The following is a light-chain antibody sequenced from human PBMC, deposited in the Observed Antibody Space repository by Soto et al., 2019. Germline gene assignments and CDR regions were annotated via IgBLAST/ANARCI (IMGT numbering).Light chain of an antibody. CDR3: MIWHTTGVI. V-gene: IGLV5-45*02. CDR2: FKSDSDR. J-gene: IGLJ2*01. Sequence: QSVLTQPSSLSASPGASASLTCTLRSDIDVGTYWIYWYQQKSGSPPQYLLRFKSDSDRRQGSGVPSRFSGSKDGSSNAGILLISGLQSEDEAVYYCMIWHTTGVIIGGGTKLTVL. CDR1: SDIDVGTYW.